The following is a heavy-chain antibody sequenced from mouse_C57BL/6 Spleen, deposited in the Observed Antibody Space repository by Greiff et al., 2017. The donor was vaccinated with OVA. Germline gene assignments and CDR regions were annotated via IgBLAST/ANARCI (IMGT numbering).Heavy chain of an antibody. CDR2: IYPGDGDT. Sequence: QVQLQQPGAELVMPGASVKLSCKASGYTFTSYWMHWVKQRPGKGLEWIGRIYPGDGDTNYNGKFKGKATLTADKSSSTAYMQLSSLTSEDSAVYFCARSDYDPYYFDYWGQGTTLTVSS. V-gene: IGHV1-82*01. D-gene: IGHD2-4*01. J-gene: IGHJ2*01. CDR1: GYTFTSYW. CDR3: ARSDYDPYYFDY.